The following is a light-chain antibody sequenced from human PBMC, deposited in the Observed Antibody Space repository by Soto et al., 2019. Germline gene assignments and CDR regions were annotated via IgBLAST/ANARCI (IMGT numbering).Light chain of an antibody. CDR2: GNS. J-gene: IGLJ1*01. Sequence: QSVLTQPPSVSGAPGQRVTISCTGSSSNIGAGYDVHWYQQLPGTAPKLLIYGNSNRPSGVPDRFSGSKSATSASLAITGLQAADEADYYCQSYDSSLSGFYVFGTGTKVTVL. CDR3: QSYDSSLSGFYV. CDR1: SSNIGAGYD. V-gene: IGLV1-40*01.